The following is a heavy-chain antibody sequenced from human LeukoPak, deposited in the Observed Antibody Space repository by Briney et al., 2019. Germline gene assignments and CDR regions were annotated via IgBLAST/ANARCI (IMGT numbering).Heavy chain of an antibody. CDR1: GGSINSGGYS. V-gene: IGHV4-30-2*03. Sequence: SETLSLTCAVSGGSINSGGYSWSWIRQPPGKGLEWIGYIYYSGATYYNPSLKSRVTISVDTSKNQFSLKLSSVTAADTAVYYCASYWTYYDYVWGSYRYNGPDYWGQGTLVTVSS. D-gene: IGHD3-16*02. CDR3: ASYWTYYDYVWGSYRYNGPDY. J-gene: IGHJ4*02. CDR2: IYYSGAT.